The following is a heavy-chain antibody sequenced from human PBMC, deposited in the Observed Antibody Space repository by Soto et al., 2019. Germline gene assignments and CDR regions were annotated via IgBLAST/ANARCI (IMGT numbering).Heavy chain of an antibody. CDR3: AREWAAAGPFDY. D-gene: IGHD6-25*01. Sequence: QVQLVQSGAEVKKPGASVKVSCKASGYTFTSYGISWVRQAPGQGLEWMGWISAYNGNTNYAQKLQGRVTRTAGTGTSAAYMERRGLRSDDTAVYCCAREWAAAGPFDYWGPGTLVTVSS. CDR1: GYTFTSYG. V-gene: IGHV1-18*01. J-gene: IGHJ4*02. CDR2: ISAYNGNT.